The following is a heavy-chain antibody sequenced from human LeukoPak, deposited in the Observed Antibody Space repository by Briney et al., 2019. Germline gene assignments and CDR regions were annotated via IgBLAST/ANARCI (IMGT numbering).Heavy chain of an antibody. D-gene: IGHD3-16*02. CDR2: IIPILGMA. Sequence: ASVTVSCKASGGTFSSYAISWVRQAPGQGLEWMGRIIPILGMANYAQKFQGRVTITADKSTSTAYMELSSLRSEDTAVYYCARGPLVSSLAFDIWGQGTMVTVSS. V-gene: IGHV1-69*04. CDR1: GGTFSSYA. J-gene: IGHJ3*02. CDR3: ARGPLVSSLAFDI.